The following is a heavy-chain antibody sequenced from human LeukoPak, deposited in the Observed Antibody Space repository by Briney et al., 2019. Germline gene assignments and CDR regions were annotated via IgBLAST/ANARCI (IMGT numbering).Heavy chain of an antibody. J-gene: IGHJ4*02. CDR2: IYHSGST. D-gene: IGHD3-10*01. Sequence: PSETLSLTCTVSGYSISSGYYWGWVRPPPGKGLEWIGSIYHSGSTYYNPSLKSRVTISVDTSKNQFSLKLSSVTAADTAVYYCARHRRDYYGSGRMYYFDYWGQGTLVTVSS. CDR3: ARHRRDYYGSGRMYYFDY. CDR1: GYSISSGYY. V-gene: IGHV4-38-2*02.